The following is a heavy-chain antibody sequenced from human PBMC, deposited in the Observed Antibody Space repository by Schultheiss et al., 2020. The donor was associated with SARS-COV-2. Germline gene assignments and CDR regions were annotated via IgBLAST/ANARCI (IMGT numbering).Heavy chain of an antibody. D-gene: IGHD2-21*02. Sequence: GESLKISCAASGFTFSSYGMHWVRQAPGKGLEWVAVIWYDGSNKYYADSVKGRFTISRDNSKNTLYLQMNSLRAEDTAVYHCARTAYCGGDCYPHLDYWGQGTLVTVSS. CDR2: IWYDGSNK. CDR1: GFTFSSYG. V-gene: IGHV3-33*08. CDR3: ARTAYCGGDCYPHLDY. J-gene: IGHJ4*02.